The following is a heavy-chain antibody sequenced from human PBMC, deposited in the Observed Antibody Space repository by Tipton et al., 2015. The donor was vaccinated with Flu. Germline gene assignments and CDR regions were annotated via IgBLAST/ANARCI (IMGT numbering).Heavy chain of an antibody. D-gene: IGHD4-11*01. V-gene: IGHV4-4*09. CDR3: ARRDYSNYVSDPKSWFDP. CDR1: GGSISSFY. CDR2: IYNNQYT. Sequence: TLSLTCTVSGGSISSFYWNWIRQPPGKGLEWIGYIYNNQYTKYNPSLQSRVTISVDTSKKQFSLNMRSVTAADMAVYYCARRDYSNYVSDPKSWFDPWGQGTLVAVSS. J-gene: IGHJ5*02.